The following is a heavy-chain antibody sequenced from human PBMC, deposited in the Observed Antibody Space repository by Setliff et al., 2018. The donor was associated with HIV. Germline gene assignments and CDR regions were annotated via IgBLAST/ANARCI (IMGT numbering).Heavy chain of an antibody. V-gene: IGHV4-61*01. CDR3: ARGPATSGLAYYMDV. J-gene: IGHJ6*03. CDR1: GGPISSGSYY. D-gene: IGHD3-22*01. CDR2: VYYSGDT. Sequence: PSETLSLTCSVYGGPISSGSYYWSWIRQPPGKGLEWIGFVYYSGDTNYNPSLKSRASISLDTSKNQFSLNLTSSSAADTAVYYCARGPATSGLAYYMDVWGKGTTVTVSS.